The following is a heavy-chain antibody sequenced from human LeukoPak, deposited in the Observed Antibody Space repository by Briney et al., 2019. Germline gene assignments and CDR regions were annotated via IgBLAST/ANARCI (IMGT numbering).Heavy chain of an antibody. V-gene: IGHV1-3*04. J-gene: IGHJ4*02. CDR2: INTGNGNT. D-gene: IGHD3-10*01. Sequence: ASVKVSCKASGYTFTRYAMHSVRQAPGQNLDWMGWINTGNGNTKYSPKFQGRVTLSRDTSANTVYMEVTSLRSEDTAVYYCATRSESSYGGVFDFWGQGSLVTVSS. CDR3: ATRSESSYGGVFDF. CDR1: GYTFTRYA.